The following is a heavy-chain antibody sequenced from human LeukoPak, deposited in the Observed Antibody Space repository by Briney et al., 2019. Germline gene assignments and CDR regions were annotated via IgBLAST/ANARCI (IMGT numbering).Heavy chain of an antibody. CDR3: ARNGRFGVRGVYYFDY. Sequence: SETLSLTCTVSGGSISSYYWSWIRQPPGKGLEWIGYIYYSGSTNYNPSLKSRVTISVDTSKNQFSLKLSSVTAADTAVYYCARNGRFGVRGVYYFDYWGQGTLVTVSS. J-gene: IGHJ4*02. D-gene: IGHD3-10*01. CDR2: IYYSGST. CDR1: GGSISSYY. V-gene: IGHV4-59*01.